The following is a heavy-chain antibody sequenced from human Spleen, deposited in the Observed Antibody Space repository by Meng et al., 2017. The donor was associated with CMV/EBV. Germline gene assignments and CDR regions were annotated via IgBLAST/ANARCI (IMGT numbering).Heavy chain of an antibody. J-gene: IGHJ5*02. V-gene: IGHV3-48*03. Sequence: GESLKISCAASGFTISSYEMNWVRQAPGKGLEWVSYISGSGSSIYYADSVQGRFTISRDNAKNSLYLQMNSLRAEDTAVYYCARDRDGSWSHFWKENPNWFDPWGQGTLVTVSS. CDR1: GFTISSYE. CDR2: ISGSGSSI. CDR3: ARDRDGSWSHFWKENPNWFDP. D-gene: IGHD3-3*02.